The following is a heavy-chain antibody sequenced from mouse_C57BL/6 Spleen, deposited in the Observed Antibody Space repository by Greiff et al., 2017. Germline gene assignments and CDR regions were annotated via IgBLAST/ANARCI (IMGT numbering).Heavy chain of an antibody. CDR2: ISSGGSYT. CDR1: GFTFSSYG. CDR3: ARQRYDYDEALAY. J-gene: IGHJ3*01. Sequence: EVQGVESGGDLVKPGGSLKLSCAASGFTFSSYGMSWVRQTPDKRLEWVATISSGGSYTYYPDSVKGRFTISRDNAKNTLYLQMSSLKSEDTAMYYCARQRYDYDEALAYWGQGTLVTVSA. V-gene: IGHV5-6*01. D-gene: IGHD2-4*01.